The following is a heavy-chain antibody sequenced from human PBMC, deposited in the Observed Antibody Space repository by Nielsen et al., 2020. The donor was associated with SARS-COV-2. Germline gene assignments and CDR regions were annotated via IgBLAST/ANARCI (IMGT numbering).Heavy chain of an antibody. CDR3: ARAEAYYDSSGYPYYFDY. CDR1: GFTFSSYG. Sequence: GGSLRLSCAASGFTFSSYGMHWVRQAPGKGLEWVAVIWYDGSNKYYADSVKGRFTISRDNSKNTLCLQMNSLRAEDTAVYYCARAEAYYDSSGYPYYFDYWGQGTLVTVSS. D-gene: IGHD3-22*01. J-gene: IGHJ4*02. CDR2: IWYDGSNK. V-gene: IGHV3-33*01.